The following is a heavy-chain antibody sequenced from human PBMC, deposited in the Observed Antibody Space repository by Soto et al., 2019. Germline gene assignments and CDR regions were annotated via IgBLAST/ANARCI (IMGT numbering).Heavy chain of an antibody. CDR3: ATQNLITYYYGSGTGAGFDY. D-gene: IGHD3-10*01. CDR2: INSDGSST. CDR1: GFTFSSYW. Sequence: EVQLVESGGGLVQPGGSLRLSCAASGFTFSSYWMHWVRQAPGKGLVWVSRINSDGSSTSYADSVKGRFTISRDNAKNTLYLQMNSLRAEDTAVYYCATQNLITYYYGSGTGAGFDYWGQGTLVTVSS. V-gene: IGHV3-74*01. J-gene: IGHJ4*02.